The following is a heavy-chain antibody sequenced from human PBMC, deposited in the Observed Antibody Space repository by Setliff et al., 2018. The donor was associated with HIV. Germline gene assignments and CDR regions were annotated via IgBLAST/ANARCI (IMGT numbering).Heavy chain of an antibody. V-gene: IGHV4-34*01. Sequence: PSETLSLICAVYGGSFSGYYWSWIRQPPGKGLEWIGEINHSGSTNYNPSLKSRVTISVDTSKNQFSLKLSSVTAADTAVYYCARVAGSHYFDYWGQGTLVTVSS. CDR1: GGSFSGYY. J-gene: IGHJ4*02. CDR2: INHSGST. D-gene: IGHD6-19*01. CDR3: ARVAGSHYFDY.